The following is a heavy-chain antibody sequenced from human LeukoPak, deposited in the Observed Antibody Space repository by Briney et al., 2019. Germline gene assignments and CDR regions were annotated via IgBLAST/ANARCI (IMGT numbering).Heavy chain of an antibody. CDR3: ARMVWYGQYSSPSTWFDP. J-gene: IGHJ5*02. CDR1: GYTFTSYG. V-gene: IGHV1-18*01. D-gene: IGHD6-6*01. CDR2: ISAYNGNT. Sequence: GASVKVSCKASGYTFTSYGISWVRQAPGQGLEWMGWISAYNGNTNYAQKLQGRVTMTTDTSTSTAYMELRSLRSDDTAVYYCARMVWYGQYSSPSTWFDPWGQGTLVTVSS.